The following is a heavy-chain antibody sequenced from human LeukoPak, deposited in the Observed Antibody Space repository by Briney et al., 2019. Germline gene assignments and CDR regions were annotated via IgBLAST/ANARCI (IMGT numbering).Heavy chain of an antibody. V-gene: IGHV3-23*01. J-gene: IGHJ6*03. CDR3: AKGCSARFYYYMGV. Sequence: GGSLRLSCAASGFTFSNFAMTWVRQAPGKGLEQVSGISGSAGSTNYADSVKGRFTISRDNSKNTLYLQMNSLRVGDTAVYYCAKGCSARFYYYMGVWGKGTTVSVSS. CDR2: ISGSAGST. D-gene: IGHD3-10*02. CDR1: GFTFSNFA.